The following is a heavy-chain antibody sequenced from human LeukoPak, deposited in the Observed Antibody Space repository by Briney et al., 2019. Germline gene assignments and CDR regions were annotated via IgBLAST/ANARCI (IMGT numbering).Heavy chain of an antibody. CDR2: TYYRSKWYN. CDR3: ARLVWAAATPTFDY. V-gene: IGHV6-1*01. D-gene: IGHD6-13*01. CDR1: GDSVSSNSAA. J-gene: IGHJ4*02. Sequence: SQTLSLTCALSGDSVSSNSAAWNWIRQSPSRGLEWLGRTYYRSKWYNDYAVYVKSRITINPDTSKNQFSLQLNSVTPEDTAVYYCARLVWAAATPTFDYWGQGTLVTVSS.